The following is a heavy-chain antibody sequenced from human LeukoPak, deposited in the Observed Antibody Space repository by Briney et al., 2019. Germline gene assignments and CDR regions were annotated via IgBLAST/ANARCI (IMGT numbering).Heavy chain of an antibody. CDR1: GFTNAW. CDR3: TTLTSRGLSVS. J-gene: IGHJ4*02. D-gene: IGHD1-20*01. CDR2: IKSKADGETI. Sequence: GGSLRLSCAASGFTNAWMNWVRQAPGKGLEWVGRIKSKADGETIDYAAPVKGRFTFSRDDSKNMLYLQMNSLKSEDTAVYYCTTLTSRGLSVSWGQGTLVTVSS. V-gene: IGHV3-15*07.